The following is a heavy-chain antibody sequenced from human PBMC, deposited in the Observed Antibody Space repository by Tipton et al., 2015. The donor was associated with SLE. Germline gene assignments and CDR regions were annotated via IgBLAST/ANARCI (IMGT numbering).Heavy chain of an antibody. CDR1: GGSISSSNW. CDR2: INHSGST. CDR3: ARGRYGSASGYFQH. D-gene: IGHD3-10*01. J-gene: IGHJ1*01. V-gene: IGHV4-4*02. Sequence: TLSLTCAVSGGSISSSNWWSWVRQPPGKGLEWTGEINHSGSTNYNPSLKSRVTISVDTSKNQFSLKLSSVTAADTAVYYCARGRYGSASGYFQHWGQGTLVTVSS.